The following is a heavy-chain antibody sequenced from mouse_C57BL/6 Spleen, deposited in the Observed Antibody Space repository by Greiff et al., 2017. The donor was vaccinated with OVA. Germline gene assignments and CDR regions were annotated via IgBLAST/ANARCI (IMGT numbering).Heavy chain of an antibody. Sequence: QVQLQQPGAELVRPGSSVKLSCKASGYTFTSYWMDWVKQRPGQGLEWIGNIYPSDSETHYNQKFKDKATLTVDKSSSTAYMQLSSLTSEDSAVYYCARKDYGYDEGYYYAMDYWGQGTSVTVSS. CDR1: GYTFTSYW. CDR2: IYPSDSET. CDR3: ARKDYGYDEGYYYAMDY. V-gene: IGHV1-61*01. D-gene: IGHD2-2*01. J-gene: IGHJ4*01.